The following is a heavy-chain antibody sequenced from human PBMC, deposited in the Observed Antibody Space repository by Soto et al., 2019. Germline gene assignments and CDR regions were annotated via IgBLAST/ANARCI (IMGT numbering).Heavy chain of an antibody. Sequence: QVQLVQSGAEVKKPGSSVKVSCKASGGTFSSYTFSWVRQAPGQGLEWMGRIIPIVGKPNYAQKFQGRVTITADKSTSTAYMELSSLRSADTAVYYCARAYGSGSYRHCDYLCQGTLVTVSS. CDR3: ARAYGSGSYRHCDY. CDR2: IIPIVGKP. CDR1: GGTFSSYT. V-gene: IGHV1-69*08. J-gene: IGHJ4*02. D-gene: IGHD3-10*01.